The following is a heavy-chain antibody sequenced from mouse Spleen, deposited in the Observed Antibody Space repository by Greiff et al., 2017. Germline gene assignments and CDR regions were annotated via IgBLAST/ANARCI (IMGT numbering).Heavy chain of an antibody. Sequence: VQLQQPGAELVRPGTSVKLSCKASGYTFTSYWMHWVKQRPGQGLEWIGVIDPSDSYTNYNQKFKGKATLTVDTSSSTAYMQLSSLTSEDSAVYYCATTMITTRAYWGQGTLVTVSA. CDR3: ATTMITTRAY. D-gene: IGHD2-4*01. V-gene: IGHV1-59*01. CDR2: IDPSDSYT. CDR1: GYTFTSYW. J-gene: IGHJ3*01.